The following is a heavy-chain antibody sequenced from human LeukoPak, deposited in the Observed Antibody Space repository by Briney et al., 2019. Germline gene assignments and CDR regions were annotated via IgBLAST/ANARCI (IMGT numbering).Heavy chain of an antibody. V-gene: IGHV4-59*01. CDR1: GGSISSYY. Sequence: SETLSLTCTVSGGSISSYYWSWIRQPPGKGLEWIGYIYYSGSTNYNPSLKSRVTISVDTSKNQFSLKLSSVTAADTAVYFCARTTEGGYTYDYFYYYYMDVWGKGTTVTVSS. CDR2: IYYSGST. CDR3: ARTTEGGYTYDYFYYYYMDV. D-gene: IGHD5-18*01. J-gene: IGHJ6*03.